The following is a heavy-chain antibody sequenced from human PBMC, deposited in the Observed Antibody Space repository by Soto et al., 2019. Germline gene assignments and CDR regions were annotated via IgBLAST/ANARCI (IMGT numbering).Heavy chain of an antibody. CDR2: ISYDGSHK. Sequence: QEQLVESGGGVVQPGGSLRLSCTASGFTFSSYAIHWVRQAPGKGLEWVAVISYDGSHKYYADAVKGRFTISRDNSKNPLYLQMTSLRAEDMAVYYCAIDLGTRGDSYVRNMDVCGQGTTVTVSS. V-gene: IGHV3-30-3*01. D-gene: IGHD7-27*01. CDR3: AIDLGTRGDSYVRNMDV. CDR1: GFTFSSYA. J-gene: IGHJ6*02.